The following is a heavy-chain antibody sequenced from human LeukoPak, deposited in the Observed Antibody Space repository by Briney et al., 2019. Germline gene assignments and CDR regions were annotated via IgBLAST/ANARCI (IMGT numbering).Heavy chain of an antibody. CDR3: ARAPVTSCRGAFCYPFDL. D-gene: IGHD2-21*01. CDR2: IRYDGSNK. J-gene: IGHJ4*02. V-gene: IGHV3-30*02. Sequence: GGSLRLSCAASGFTVSSNYMSWVRQAPGKGLEWVAFIRYDGSNKYYADSVKGRFTISRDNSKNTLYLQMNRLRVEDAALYYCARAPVTSCRGAFCYPFDLWGQGVLVTVSS. CDR1: GFTVSSNY.